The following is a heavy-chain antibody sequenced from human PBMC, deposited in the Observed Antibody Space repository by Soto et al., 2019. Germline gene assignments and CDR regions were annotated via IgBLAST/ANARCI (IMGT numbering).Heavy chain of an antibody. CDR2: VYYSGTT. Sequence: KPSETLSLTCSVSGGSVSDKTYYWSWIRQPPGKRLEWIGYVYYSGTTSYNPSLKSRVTISVDLSKNRFSLRLNSVTTADTALYYCARTTAVPNTLRSRYFFDYWGQGTLVTVSS. D-gene: IGHD4-17*01. CDR3: ARTTAVPNTLRSRYFFDY. J-gene: IGHJ4*02. V-gene: IGHV4-61*01. CDR1: GGSVSDKTYY.